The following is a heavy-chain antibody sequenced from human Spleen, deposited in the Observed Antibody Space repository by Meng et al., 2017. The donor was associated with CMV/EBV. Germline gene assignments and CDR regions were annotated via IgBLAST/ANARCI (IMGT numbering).Heavy chain of an antibody. CDR1: GFTVSSNY. CDR2: IYSGGST. J-gene: IGHJ4*02. Sequence: GHPWESGGGWDAPGGSLRLSWAASGFTVSSNYMSWVRQGPGKGLEWVSVIYSGGSTYYADSVKGRFTITRDNSKNTLYLQMNSLRAEDTAVYYCARAGRFGELSEFDYWGQGTLVTVSS. CDR3: ARAGRFGELSEFDY. D-gene: IGHD3-10*01. V-gene: IGHV3-66*01.